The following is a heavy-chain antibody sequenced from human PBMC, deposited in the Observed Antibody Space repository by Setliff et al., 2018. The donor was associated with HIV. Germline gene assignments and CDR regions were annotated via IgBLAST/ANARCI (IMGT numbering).Heavy chain of an antibody. D-gene: IGHD3-9*01. CDR2: IRSKGYGSAT. CDR3: AKGTDYDLLTGYHAFDV. Sequence: LRLSCAASGFTFSGSAMHWVRQASGKGLEWVGRIRSKGYGSATAYAASVKGRFAISRDDSKNTAYLQMNSLSAEDTAVFYCAKGTDYDLLTGYHAFDVWGQGTMVTVSS. V-gene: IGHV3-73*01. J-gene: IGHJ3*01. CDR1: GFTFSGSA.